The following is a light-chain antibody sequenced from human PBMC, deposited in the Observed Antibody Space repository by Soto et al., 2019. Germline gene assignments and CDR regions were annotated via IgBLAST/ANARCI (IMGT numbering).Light chain of an antibody. CDR1: SSDVGSYNL. CDR3: CSYAGSSTYV. CDR2: EGS. Sequence: QSVLTQPASVSGSPVQSITITCTGTSSDVGSYNLVSWYQQHPGKAPKLMIYEGSKRPSGVSNLFSGSKSGNTASLTISGLQAEDEADYYCCSYAGSSTYVFGTVTKVTVL. V-gene: IGLV2-23*01. J-gene: IGLJ1*01.